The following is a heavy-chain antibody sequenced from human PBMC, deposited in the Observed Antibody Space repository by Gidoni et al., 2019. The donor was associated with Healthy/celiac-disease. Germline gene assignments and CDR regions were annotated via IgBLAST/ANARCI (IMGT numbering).Heavy chain of an antibody. D-gene: IGHD1-26*01. CDR3: ARALGIVGATTGVYYGMDV. CDR2: ISNDGSNK. CDR1: GFTSSSDA. J-gene: IGHJ6*02. Sequence: QVQLVESGGGVVQPGRSLRLSCAASGFTSSSDAMPWVRKAPGKGLEGVAVISNDGSNKYDADSVKGQFTISRDNSKNTLYLQMNSLRAEDTAVYYCARALGIVGATTGVYYGMDVWGQGTTVTVSS. V-gene: IGHV3-30*01.